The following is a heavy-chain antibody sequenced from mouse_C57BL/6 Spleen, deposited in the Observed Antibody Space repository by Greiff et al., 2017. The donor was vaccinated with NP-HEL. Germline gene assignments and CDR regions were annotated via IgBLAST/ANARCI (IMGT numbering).Heavy chain of an antibody. CDR2: IDPSDSET. V-gene: IGHV1-52*01. Sequence: QVQLKQPGAELVRPGSSVKLSCKASGYTFTSYWMHWVKQRPIQGLEWIGNIDPSDSETHYNQKFQDKATLTVDKSSSTAYMQLSSLTSEDSAVYYCARRHYGSRYFDVWGTGTTVTVSS. CDR1: GYTFTSYW. J-gene: IGHJ1*03. CDR3: ARRHYGSRYFDV. D-gene: IGHD1-1*01.